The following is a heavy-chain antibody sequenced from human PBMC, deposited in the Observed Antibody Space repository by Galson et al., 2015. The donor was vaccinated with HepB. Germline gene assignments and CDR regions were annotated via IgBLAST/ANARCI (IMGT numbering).Heavy chain of an antibody. CDR3: ANLVGAKAVYYYGMDV. CDR2: ISGSGGST. V-gene: IGHV3-23*01. D-gene: IGHD1-26*01. CDR1: GFTFSSYA. Sequence: SLRLSCAASGFTFSSYAMSWVRQAPGKGLEWVSAISGSGGSTYYADSVKGRFTISRDNSKNTLYLQMNSLRAEDTAVYYCANLVGAKAVYYYGMDVWGQGTTVTVSS. J-gene: IGHJ6*02.